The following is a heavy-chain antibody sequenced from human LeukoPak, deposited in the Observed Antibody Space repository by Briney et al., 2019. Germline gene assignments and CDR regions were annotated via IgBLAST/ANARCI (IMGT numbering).Heavy chain of an antibody. CDR1: GFTFSSYS. J-gene: IGHJ5*02. D-gene: IGHD3-10*01. V-gene: IGHV3-21*01. CDR3: ARDLYGSGSYPLFDP. Sequence: GGSLRLSCAASGFTFSSYSMSWVRQAPGKGLEWVSSISSSSSYIYYADSVKGRFTISRDNAKNSLYLQMNSLRAEDTAVYYCARDLYGSGSYPLFDPWGQGTLVTVSS. CDR2: ISSSSSYI.